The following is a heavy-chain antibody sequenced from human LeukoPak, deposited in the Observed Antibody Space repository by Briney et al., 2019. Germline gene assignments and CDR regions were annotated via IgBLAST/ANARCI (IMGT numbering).Heavy chain of an antibody. V-gene: IGHV4-30-4*01. J-gene: IGHJ6*02. CDR2: IYYSGST. Sequence: SETLSLTWTASGGSISSSDYGWSWIRQPPGKGLECIGYIYYSGSTYYNPSLKSRVTISVDTSKNHFSLKLSSVTAADTAVYYCYRNISNYCMDVWGQGTTVTVSS. D-gene: IGHD2/OR15-2a*01. CDR1: GGSISSSDYG. CDR3: YRNISNYCMDV.